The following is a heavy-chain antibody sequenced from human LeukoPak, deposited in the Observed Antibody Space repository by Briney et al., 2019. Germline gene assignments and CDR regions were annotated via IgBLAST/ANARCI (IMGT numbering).Heavy chain of an antibody. CDR3: ARDSGYNAFDY. D-gene: IGHD5-12*01. V-gene: IGHV3-7*05. CDR1: GFLFSKSW. Sequence: GGSLRLSCADSGFLFSKSWMAWVRQAPGRGLEWLANINQDGSAKTCVDSVKGRFTISRDNAKNSLYLQMNSLRAEVTAMYYCARDSGYNAFDYWGQGTLVTVSS. CDR2: INQDGSAK. J-gene: IGHJ4*02.